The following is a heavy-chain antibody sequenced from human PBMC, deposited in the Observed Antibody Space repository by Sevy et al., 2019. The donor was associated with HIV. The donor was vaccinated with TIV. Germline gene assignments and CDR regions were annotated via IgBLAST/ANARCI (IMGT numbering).Heavy chain of an antibody. V-gene: IGHV3-9*01. CDR2: ISWNSGSI. Sequence: GGSLRLSCAASGFTFDDYAMHWVRQAPGKGLEWVSGISWNSGSIGYADSVKGRFTISRDNAKNSLYLQMNSLRAEDTALYYCAKPLTGVFLDAFDIWGQGTMVTVSS. D-gene: IGHD7-27*01. CDR3: AKPLTGVFLDAFDI. J-gene: IGHJ3*02. CDR1: GFTFDDYA.